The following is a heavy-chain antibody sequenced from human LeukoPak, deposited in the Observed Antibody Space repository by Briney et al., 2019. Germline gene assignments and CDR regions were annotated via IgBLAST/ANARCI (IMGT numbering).Heavy chain of an antibody. D-gene: IGHD3-3*02. CDR3: ARVSVGRYYFDN. Sequence: PGGSLRLSCAASGFTFSSYSMNWVRQAPGKGLEWVSSISSSSSYIYYADSVKGRFTISRDSAKNTLYLQMNSLRAEDTAVYYCARVSVGRYYFDNWGQGTPVTVS. J-gene: IGHJ4*02. V-gene: IGHV3-21*01. CDR1: GFTFSSYS. CDR2: ISSSSSYI.